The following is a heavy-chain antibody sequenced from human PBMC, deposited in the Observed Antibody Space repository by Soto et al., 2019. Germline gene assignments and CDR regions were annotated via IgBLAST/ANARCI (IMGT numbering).Heavy chain of an antibody. CDR2: INWNSGSI. J-gene: IGHJ1*01. V-gene: IGHV3-9*01. CDR1: GFTFDDYA. Sequence: EVQLVESGGGLVQPGRSLRLSCAASGFTFDDYAMHWVRQVPGKGLVWVSGINWNSGSIGYADSVKGRFAISRDNAQNSLHLPMNSLRAEDTAFYYCVKDESINWYSGHFRHWGQGTLVTVSS. CDR3: VKDESINWYSGHFRH. D-gene: IGHD6-13*01.